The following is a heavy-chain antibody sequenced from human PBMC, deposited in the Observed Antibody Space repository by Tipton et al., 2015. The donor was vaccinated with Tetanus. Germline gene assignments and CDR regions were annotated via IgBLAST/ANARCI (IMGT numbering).Heavy chain of an antibody. CDR3: ARDLGGTRHYYALDV. CDR1: GYAFTGYY. Sequence: QLVQSGAEVKKPGASVKVSCKASGYAFTGYYIYWVRQAPGQGLEWMGWISPFNENVNYAEKFQGRLTMTTDRSTATVYMDLRSLRSDDTAVYYCARDLGGTRHYYALDVWGQGTTVIVSS. CDR2: ISPFNENV. D-gene: IGHD6-19*01. J-gene: IGHJ6*02. V-gene: IGHV1-18*04.